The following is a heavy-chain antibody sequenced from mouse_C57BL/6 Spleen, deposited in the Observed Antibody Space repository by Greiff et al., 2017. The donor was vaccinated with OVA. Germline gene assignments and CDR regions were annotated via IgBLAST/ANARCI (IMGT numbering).Heavy chain of an antibody. CDR3: ARYHYYGNYDYFDY. V-gene: IGHV7-3*01. CDR2: IRNKANGYTT. Sequence: EVKLVESGGGLVQPGGSLSLSCAASGFTFTDYYMSWVRQPPGKALEWLGFIRNKANGYTTEYSASVKGRFTISRDNSQSILYLQMNALRAEDSATYYCARYHYYGNYDYFDYWGQGTTLTVAS. D-gene: IGHD2-1*01. CDR1: GFTFTDYY. J-gene: IGHJ2*01.